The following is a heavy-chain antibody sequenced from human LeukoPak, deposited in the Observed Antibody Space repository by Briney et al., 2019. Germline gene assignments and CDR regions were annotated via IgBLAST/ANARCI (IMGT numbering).Heavy chain of an antibody. D-gene: IGHD3-10*01. CDR2: IYYSGST. CDR1: GGSISSYY. V-gene: IGHV4-59*01. Sequence: PSETLSLTCTVSGGSISSYYWSWIRQPPGKGLEWIGYIYYSGSTNYNPSLKSRVTISVDTSKNQFSLKLSSVTAADTAVYYCATTIAPGSRDFRGGYFDYWGQGTLVTVSS. CDR3: ATTIAPGSRDFRGGYFDY. J-gene: IGHJ4*02.